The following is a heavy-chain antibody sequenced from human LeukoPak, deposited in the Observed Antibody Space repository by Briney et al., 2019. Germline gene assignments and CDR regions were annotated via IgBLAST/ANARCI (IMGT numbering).Heavy chain of an antibody. CDR2: IKQDGSEK. Sequence: GGSLRLSCAASGFTFSSYWMSWVRQAPGKGLEWVANIKQDGSEKYYVDSVKGRFTISRDNAEDSLYLQMNSLRAQDTAVNYWASFPFHWGQGTLVAVSS. CDR1: GFTFSSYW. D-gene: IGHD2-21*01. CDR3: ASFPFH. V-gene: IGHV3-7*01. J-gene: IGHJ4*02.